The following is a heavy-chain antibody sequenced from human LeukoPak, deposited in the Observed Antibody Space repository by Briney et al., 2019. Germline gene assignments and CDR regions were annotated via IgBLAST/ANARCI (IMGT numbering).Heavy chain of an antibody. V-gene: IGHV3-21*01. CDR2: ISSSSSYI. J-gene: IGHJ3*02. Sequence: GGSLRLSCAASGFTFSSYAMNWVRQSPGKGLEWVSSISSSSSYIYYADSVKGRFTISRDNAKNSLYLQMNSLRAEDTAVYYCARERRSVVITTDAFDIWGQGTLVTVSS. CDR1: GFTFSSYA. CDR3: ARERRSVVITTDAFDI. D-gene: IGHD3-22*01.